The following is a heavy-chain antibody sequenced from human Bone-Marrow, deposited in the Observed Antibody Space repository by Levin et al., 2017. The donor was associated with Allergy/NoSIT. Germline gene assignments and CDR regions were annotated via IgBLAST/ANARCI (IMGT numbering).Heavy chain of an antibody. CDR1: GFTFSSYA. CDR3: AREMATIVDGGQLDY. D-gene: IGHD5-24*01. CDR2: ISYDGSNK. Sequence: GGSLRLSCAASGFTFSSYAMHWVRQAPGKGLEWVAVISYDGSNKYYADSVKGRFTISRDNSKNTLYLQMNSLRAEDTAVYYCAREMATIVDGGQLDYWGQGTLVTVSS. J-gene: IGHJ4*02. V-gene: IGHV3-30-3*01.